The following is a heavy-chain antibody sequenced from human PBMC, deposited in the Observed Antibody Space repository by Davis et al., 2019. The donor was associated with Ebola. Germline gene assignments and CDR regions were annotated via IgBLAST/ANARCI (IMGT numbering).Heavy chain of an antibody. CDR2: ISSDERDD. D-gene: IGHD2/OR15-2a*01. CDR3: VKTDCNSIGCRLLVF. CDR1: EFPFVTYA. Sequence: PGGPLRPSFRASEFPFVTYAFPWVRQPPATGLEWVALISSDERDDILADSVKGRFTISRDNSKNSLSLQMNSLRPEDTAVYFCVKTDCNSIGCRLLVFWGQGTLVTVSS. J-gene: IGHJ4*02. V-gene: IGHV3-30*18.